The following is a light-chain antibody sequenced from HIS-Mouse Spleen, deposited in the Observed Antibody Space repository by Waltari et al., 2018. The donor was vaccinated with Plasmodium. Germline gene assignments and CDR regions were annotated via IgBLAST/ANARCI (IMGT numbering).Light chain of an antibody. Sequence: EIVMTQSPATLSVSPGERATLSCRASQSVSSNLAWYQQKPGQAPRHLIYGASTRATDSPARFSGSESGTEFTLTISSLQSEDCAVYYCQQYNNWSFTFGPGTKVDIE. J-gene: IGKJ3*01. CDR1: QSVSSN. CDR3: QQYNNWSFT. V-gene: IGKV3-15*01. CDR2: GAS.